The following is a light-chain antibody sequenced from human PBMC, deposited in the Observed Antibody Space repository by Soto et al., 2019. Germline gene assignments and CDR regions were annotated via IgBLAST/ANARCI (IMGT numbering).Light chain of an antibody. V-gene: IGKV1-5*01. CDR3: LQYNDYSWT. CDR1: ETISTW. J-gene: IGKJ1*01. Sequence: DTQMTQSPSTLSASVGDRVTITCRASETISTWLAWYQQKPGQAPKLLIYSSSFLESGVPSRFSGSGSGTEFTLTISSLQPHDFATYYCLQYNDYSWTFGQGTKVQIK. CDR2: SSS.